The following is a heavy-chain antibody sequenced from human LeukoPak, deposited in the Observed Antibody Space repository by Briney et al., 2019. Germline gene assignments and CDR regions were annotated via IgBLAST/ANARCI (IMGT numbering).Heavy chain of an antibody. V-gene: IGHV3-21*01. Sequence: GGSLRLSCAASGFTFSSYSMNWVRQAPGKGLEWVSFISSSSSYIYYADSVKGRFTISRDNAKNSLYLQMNSLRAEDTAAYYCASGIVGATSRDWYFDLWGRGTLVTVSS. J-gene: IGHJ2*01. CDR2: ISSSSSYI. CDR1: GFTFSSYS. D-gene: IGHD1-26*01. CDR3: ASGIVGATSRDWYFDL.